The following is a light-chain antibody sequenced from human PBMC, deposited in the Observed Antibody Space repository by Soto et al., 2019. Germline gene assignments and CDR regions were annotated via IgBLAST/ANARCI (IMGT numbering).Light chain of an antibody. CDR3: QQSTSRPLT. J-gene: IGKJ4*01. CDR2: YTS. V-gene: IGKV3-11*01. CDR1: QNVSGY. Sequence: EIVLTQSPATLSLSPGERATLSCRASQNVSGYLAWYQQKHGQAPRLLLSYTSNRAAGIPARCSGIGSGTDFTLTSSRLEPEAFAVYYCQQSTSRPLTFGGGTKVEIK.